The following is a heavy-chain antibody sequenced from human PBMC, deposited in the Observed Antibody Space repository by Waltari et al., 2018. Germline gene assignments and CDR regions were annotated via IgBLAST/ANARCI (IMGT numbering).Heavy chain of an antibody. CDR3: ARDPGGGNFDY. Sequence: QVQLVESGGGVVQPGRSLRLSCAASGFTFSSYGMPWVRQAPGKGLEWVAVIWYDGSNKYYVDSVKGRFTISRDNSKNTLYLQMNSLRAEVTAVYYCARDPGGGNFDYWGQGTLVTVSS. V-gene: IGHV3-33*01. D-gene: IGHD3-16*01. CDR1: GFTFSSYG. CDR2: IWYDGSNK. J-gene: IGHJ4*02.